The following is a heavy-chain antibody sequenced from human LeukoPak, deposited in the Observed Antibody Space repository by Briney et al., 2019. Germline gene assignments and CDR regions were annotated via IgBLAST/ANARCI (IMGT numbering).Heavy chain of an antibody. CDR3: ARGLRDSSGREYFQH. Sequence: ASVKVSCKASGYTFTSYDTNWVRQATGQGLEWMGWMNPNSGNTGYAQKFQGRVTMTRNTSISTAYMEMSSLRSEDTAVYYCARGLRDSSGREYFQHWGQGTLITVSS. CDR1: GYTFTSYD. J-gene: IGHJ1*01. D-gene: IGHD3-22*01. CDR2: MNPNSGNT. V-gene: IGHV1-8*02.